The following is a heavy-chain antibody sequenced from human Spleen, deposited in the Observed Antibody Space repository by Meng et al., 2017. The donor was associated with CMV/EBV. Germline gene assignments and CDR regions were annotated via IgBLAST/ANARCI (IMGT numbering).Heavy chain of an antibody. CDR3: ARGSYDVLAGLWD. CDR2: ISSSGSTI. J-gene: IGHJ4*02. Sequence: GESLKISCAASGFTFSDYYMSWIRQAPGKGLEWVSYISSSGSTIYYADSVKGRFIISRDNTKNSLYLQMNSLRAEDTAVYYCARGSYDVLAGLWDWGQGTLVTVSS. D-gene: IGHD3-9*01. V-gene: IGHV3-11*04. CDR1: GFTFSDYY.